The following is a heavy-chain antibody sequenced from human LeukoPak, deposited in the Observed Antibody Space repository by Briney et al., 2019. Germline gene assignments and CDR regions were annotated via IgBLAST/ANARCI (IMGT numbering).Heavy chain of an antibody. CDR1: GYTFTSYG. J-gene: IGHJ4*02. CDR2: ISAYNGNT. Sequence: SVKVSCKASGYTFTSYGISWVRQAPGQGLEWMGWISAYNGNTNYAQKLQGRVTMTTDTSTSTAYTELRSLRSDDTAVYYCARAGRFGESPLDYWGQGTLVTVSS. CDR3: ARAGRFGESPLDY. D-gene: IGHD3-10*01. V-gene: IGHV1-18*04.